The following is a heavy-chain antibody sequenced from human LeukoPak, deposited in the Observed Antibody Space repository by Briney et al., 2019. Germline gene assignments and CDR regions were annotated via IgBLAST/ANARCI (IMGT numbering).Heavy chain of an antibody. Sequence: PGRSLRLSCAASGFTFSSYAMHWVRQAPGKGLEWVAVISYDGSNKYYADSVKGRFTTSRDNSKNTLYLQMNGLRAEDTAVYYCAKDLAAVPGNKYFAYWGQGTLVTVSS. CDR1: GFTFSSYA. J-gene: IGHJ4*02. D-gene: IGHD6-19*01. CDR3: AKDLAAVPGNKYFAY. CDR2: ISYDGSNK. V-gene: IGHV3-30*04.